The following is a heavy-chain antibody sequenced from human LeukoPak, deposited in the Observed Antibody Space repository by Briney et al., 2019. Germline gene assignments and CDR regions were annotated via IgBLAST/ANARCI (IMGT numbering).Heavy chain of an antibody. D-gene: IGHD6-13*01. Sequence: PGGSLRLSCAASGFTFSSYAMSWVRQAPGKGLEWVSAISGSGGSTYYADSVKGRFTISRDNSKNTLYLQMNSPRAEDTAVYYCAKFLGLAVVPAANFQPHETGYSSSWSGVDWFDPWGQGTLVTVSS. V-gene: IGHV3-23*01. J-gene: IGHJ5*02. CDR3: AKFLGLAVVPAANFQPHETGYSSSWSGVDWFDP. CDR1: GFTFSSYA. CDR2: ISGSGGST.